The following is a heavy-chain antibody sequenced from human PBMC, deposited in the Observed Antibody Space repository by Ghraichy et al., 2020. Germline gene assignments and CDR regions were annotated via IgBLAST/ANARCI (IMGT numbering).Heavy chain of an antibody. CDR3: ARGAYGSLDY. CDR2: VYSGGTT. Sequence: ETLSLTCAASGFSVRNNQMSWVRQAPGKGLEWVSVVYSGGTTNHADSVKGRFTISRDNSKNTLYLQMNSLRAEDTAVFYCARGAYGSLDYWGQGTLVTVSS. CDR1: GFSVRNNQ. V-gene: IGHV3-66*02. J-gene: IGHJ4*02. D-gene: IGHD1-26*01.